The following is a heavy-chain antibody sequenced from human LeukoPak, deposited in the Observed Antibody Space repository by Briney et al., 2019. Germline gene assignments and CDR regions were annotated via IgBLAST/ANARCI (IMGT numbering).Heavy chain of an antibody. CDR3: ARGLMRNCSGGSCYGRWFDP. Sequence: PSETLSLTCAVYGGSFSGYHWSWIRQPPGKGLEWIGEINHSGSTNYNPSLKSRVTISVDTSKNQFSLKLSSVTAADTAVYYCARGLMRNCSGGSCYGRWFDPWGQGTLVTVSS. D-gene: IGHD2-15*01. J-gene: IGHJ5*02. CDR2: INHSGST. CDR1: GGSFSGYH. V-gene: IGHV4-34*01.